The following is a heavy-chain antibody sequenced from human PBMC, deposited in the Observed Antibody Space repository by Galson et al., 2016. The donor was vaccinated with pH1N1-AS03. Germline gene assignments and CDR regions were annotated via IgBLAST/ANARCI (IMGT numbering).Heavy chain of an antibody. CDR2: INYSGST. CDR3: ARHDYADYVGWFDP. CDR1: GGSISSHY. D-gene: IGHD4-17*01. V-gene: IGHV4-59*11. J-gene: IGHJ5*02. Sequence: ETLSLTCTVSGGSISSHYWNWIRQPPGKGLEWIGYINYSGSTNYNPSLKSRVTISVDTSKNQFSLKLSSVTAADTAVYYCARHDYADYVGWFDPWGQGTLVTVSS.